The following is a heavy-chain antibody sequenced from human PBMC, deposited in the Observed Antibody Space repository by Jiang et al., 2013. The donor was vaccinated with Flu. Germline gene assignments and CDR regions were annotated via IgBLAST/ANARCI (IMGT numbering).Heavy chain of an antibody. Sequence: GAEVKKPGSSVKVSCKASGGTFSSYAISWVRQAPGQGLEWMGRIIPILGIANYAQKFQGRVTITADKSTSTAYMELSSLRSEDTAVYYCARVEDLPNDAFDIWGQGTMVTVSS. J-gene: IGHJ3*02. CDR3: ARVEDLPNDAFDI. V-gene: IGHV1-69*04. CDR1: GGTFSSYA. CDR2: IIPILGIA.